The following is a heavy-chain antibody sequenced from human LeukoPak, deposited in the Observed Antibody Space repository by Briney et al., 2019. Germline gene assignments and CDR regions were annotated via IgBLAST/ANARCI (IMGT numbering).Heavy chain of an antibody. J-gene: IGHJ4*02. Sequence: GGSLRLSCAASGFTFRDSAMNWVRQASGKGLEWIGRVKTKANNYATAYAASVMGRFTISRDDSKNTAYLEMNSLKTEDTAVYYCTREFHSSGWYLTFAYWGQGSQVTVSS. CDR3: TREFHSSGWYLTFAY. V-gene: IGHV3-73*01. CDR1: GFTFRDSA. D-gene: IGHD6-19*01. CDR2: VKTKANNYAT.